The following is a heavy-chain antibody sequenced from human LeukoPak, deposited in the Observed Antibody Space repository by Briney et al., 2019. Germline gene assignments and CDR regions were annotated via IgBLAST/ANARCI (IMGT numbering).Heavy chain of an antibody. CDR2: ISGSGGST. CDR1: GFTFSSYA. CDR3: AKPTDYGDGMRKHYYYYYGMDV. V-gene: IGHV3-23*01. Sequence: GGSLRLSCAASGFTFSSYAMSWVRQAPGKGLEWVSAISGSGGSTYYADSVKGRFTISRDNSKNTLYLQMNSLRAEDTAVYYCAKPTDYGDGMRKHYYYYYGMDVWGQGTTVTVSS. D-gene: IGHD4-17*01. J-gene: IGHJ6*02.